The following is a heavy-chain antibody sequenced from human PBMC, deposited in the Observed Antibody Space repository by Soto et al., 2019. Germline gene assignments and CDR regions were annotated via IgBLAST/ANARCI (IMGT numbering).Heavy chain of an antibody. V-gene: IGHV5-51*01. CDR1: GYSFTSQW. J-gene: IGHJ6*02. Sequence: GESLKISCKGSGYSFTSQWIGWVRQMPGKGLEWLGIIYPGDSDTRYSPSFQGQVTISADKSNSTAYLQWSSLKASDTAIYYCARHLRIRGVSYYYYGMDVWGQGTAVTVSS. CDR2: IYPGDSDT. CDR3: ARHLRIRGVSYYYYGMDV. D-gene: IGHD3-10*01.